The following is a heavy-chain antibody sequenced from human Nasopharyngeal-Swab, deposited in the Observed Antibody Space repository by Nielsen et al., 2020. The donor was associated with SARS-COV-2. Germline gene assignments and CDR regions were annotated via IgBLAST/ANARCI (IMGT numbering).Heavy chain of an antibody. D-gene: IGHD2/OR15-2a*01. CDR2: INSDGTTT. J-gene: IGHJ3*02. CDR3: VRSYCRSTTCYWDAFDI. V-gene: IGHV3-74*01. Sequence: ESLKISCAASGFAFSVYWMHWVRQVPGKGLVWVSGINSDGTTTNNADSVKGRFTISRDNAKKTLHLQMNNLRAADTAVYYCVRSYCRSTTCYWDAFDIWGQGTMVTVSS. CDR1: GFAFSVYW.